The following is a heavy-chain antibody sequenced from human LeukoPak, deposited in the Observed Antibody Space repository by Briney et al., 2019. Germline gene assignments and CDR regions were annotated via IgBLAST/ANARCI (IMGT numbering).Heavy chain of an antibody. CDR1: GYTFTSYD. V-gene: IGHV1-8*01. CDR2: MNPNSGNT. J-gene: IGHJ5*02. Sequence: GASVKVSCKASGYTFTSYDINWVRQATGQGLEWMGWMNPNSGNTGYAQKLQGRVTMTTDTSTSTAYMELRSLRFDDTAVYYCASIGCSSTSCQNNWFDPWGQGTLVTVSS. CDR3: ASIGCSSTSCQNNWFDP. D-gene: IGHD2-2*01.